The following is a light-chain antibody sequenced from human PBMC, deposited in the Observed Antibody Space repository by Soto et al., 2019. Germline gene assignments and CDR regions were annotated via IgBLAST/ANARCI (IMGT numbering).Light chain of an antibody. J-gene: IGKJ1*01. V-gene: IGKV3-11*01. Sequence: EIVLTQSPATRSLSPGERATLSCRASQSVRNYLAWYQHKPGQAPRLLIYEASNRAAGIPARFSGSGSGTDFTLTISSLEPEDFAVYYCQQYGSSHGTFGQGTKVDIK. CDR3: QQYGSSHGT. CDR1: QSVRNY. CDR2: EAS.